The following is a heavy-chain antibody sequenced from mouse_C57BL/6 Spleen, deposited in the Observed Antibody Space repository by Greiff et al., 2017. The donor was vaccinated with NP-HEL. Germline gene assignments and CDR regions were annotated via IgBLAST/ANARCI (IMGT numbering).Heavy chain of an antibody. D-gene: IGHD1-1*01. CDR2: IYPGDGDT. V-gene: IGHV1-82*01. J-gene: IGHJ2*01. CDR3: ARLGATVVGDY. Sequence: VQLQQSGPELVKPGASVKISCKASGYAFSSYWMNWVKQRPGKGLEWIGRIYPGDGDTNYNGKFKGKATLTADKSSSTAYMQLSSLTSEDSAVYFCARLGATVVGDYWGQGTTLTVSS. CDR1: GYAFSSYW.